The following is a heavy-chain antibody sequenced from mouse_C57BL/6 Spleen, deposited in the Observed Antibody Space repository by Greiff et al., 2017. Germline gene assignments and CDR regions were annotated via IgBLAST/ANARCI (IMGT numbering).Heavy chain of an antibody. CDR3: AREIYYDYDAIDY. V-gene: IGHV1-9*01. D-gene: IGHD2-4*01. Sequence: VQLQESGAELMKPGASVKLSCKATGYTFTGYWLGWVKQRPGHGLEWIGENLPGSGSTNYNEKFKGKATFTADKSSNTAYMQLSSLTSEDSAIYYCAREIYYDYDAIDYGGQGTSVTVSS. CDR1: GYTFTGYW. CDR2: NLPGSGST. J-gene: IGHJ4*01.